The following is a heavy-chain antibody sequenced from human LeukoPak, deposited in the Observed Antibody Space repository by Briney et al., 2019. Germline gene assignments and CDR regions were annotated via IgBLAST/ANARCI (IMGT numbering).Heavy chain of an antibody. J-gene: IGHJ4*02. CDR2: LNPDSGGT. V-gene: IGHV1-2*02. CDR3: ARGPRRAFDY. CDR1: GYTFTEYY. Sequence: ASVKVSCKASGYTFTEYYVHWVRQAPGQGLEWMGWLNPDSGGTNYAQKSEGRVTFTRDTSISTAYMEVNNVTSDDTGFYYCARGPRRAFDYWGQGTLVTVS.